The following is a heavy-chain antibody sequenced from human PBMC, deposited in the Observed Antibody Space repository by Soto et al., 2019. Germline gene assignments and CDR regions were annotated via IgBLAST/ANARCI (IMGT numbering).Heavy chain of an antibody. CDR1: GFTFSDYY. Sequence: GGSLRLSCAASGFTFSDYYMSWIRQAPGKGLEWVSYISSSSSYTNYADSVKGRFTISRDNAKNSLYLQMNSLGAEDTAVYYCARVPSRDYLFDYWGQGTLVTVSS. J-gene: IGHJ4*02. CDR2: ISSSSSYT. CDR3: ARVPSRDYLFDY. D-gene: IGHD4-17*01. V-gene: IGHV3-11*06.